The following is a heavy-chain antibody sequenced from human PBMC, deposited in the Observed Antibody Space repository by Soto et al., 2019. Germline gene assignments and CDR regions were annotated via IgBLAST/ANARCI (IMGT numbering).Heavy chain of an antibody. CDR1: GFTFSNAW. Sequence: EVQLVESGGGLVKPGGSLRLACAASGFTFSNAWMSWVRQAPGKGLEWVGRIKSKTDGGTTDYAAPVKGRFTISRDDSKITLYLQMNSLKTEVTAVYYCTTFFTQWELPEYFQQWGQGTLVTVSS. CDR2: IKSKTDGGTT. D-gene: IGHD1-26*01. V-gene: IGHV3-15*01. J-gene: IGHJ1*01. CDR3: TTFFTQWELPEYFQQ.